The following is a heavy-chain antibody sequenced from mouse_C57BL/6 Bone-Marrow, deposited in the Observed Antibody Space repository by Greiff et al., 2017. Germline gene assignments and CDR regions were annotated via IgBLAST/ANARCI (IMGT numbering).Heavy chain of an antibody. J-gene: IGHJ4*01. V-gene: IGHV1-69*01. CDR2: IDPSDSYT. D-gene: IGHD2-5*01. CDR3: ARTAYYSNYGAMDY. Sequence: QVQLQQPGAELVMPGASVKLSCKASGYTFTSYWMHWVKQRPGQGLEWIGEIDPSDSYTNYNQKFTGKSTLTVDKSSSTAYMQLSSLTSEDSAVYYCARTAYYSNYGAMDYWGQGTSVTVSS. CDR1: GYTFTSYW.